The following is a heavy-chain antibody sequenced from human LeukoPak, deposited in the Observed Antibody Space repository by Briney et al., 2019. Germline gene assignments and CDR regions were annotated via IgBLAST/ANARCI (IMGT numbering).Heavy chain of an antibody. J-gene: IGHJ6*02. Sequence: ASVKVSCKASGYTFTSYGISWVRQAPGQGLEWMGIINPTGGSTNYAQKFEGRVTMTRDTSTSTVYMELSSLRSEDTAIYYCARERYCSGGNCFVTYYYGMDVWGQGTTVTVSS. CDR1: GYTFTSYG. V-gene: IGHV1-46*01. CDR2: INPTGGST. D-gene: IGHD2-15*01. CDR3: ARERYCSGGNCFVTYYYGMDV.